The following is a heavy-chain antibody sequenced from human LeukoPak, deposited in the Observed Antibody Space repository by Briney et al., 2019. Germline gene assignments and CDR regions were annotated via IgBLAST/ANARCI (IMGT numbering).Heavy chain of an antibody. CDR2: ITPMVDTA. D-gene: IGHD1-1*01. J-gene: IGHJ3*01. V-gene: IGHV1-69*05. CDR1: GGTFSSYA. Sequence: SMKVSCKASGGTFSSYAISWVRQAPGQGLEWMGGITPMVDTAKYAQKFQDRVTITTDESASTAYLELTSLTSEDTAVYYCARGNWSDAFDVWGQGALVTVSS. CDR3: ARGNWSDAFDV.